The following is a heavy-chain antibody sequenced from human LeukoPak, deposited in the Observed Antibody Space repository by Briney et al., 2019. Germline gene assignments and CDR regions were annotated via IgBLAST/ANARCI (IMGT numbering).Heavy chain of an antibody. Sequence: GGSLRLSCSASGFTFSSYAMSWVRQAPGKGLEWVSAISGSGGSTYYADSVKGRFTISRDNSKNTLHLQMNSLRVEDTAVYYCARVTGWYSDYWGQGTLVTVSS. CDR3: ARVTGWYSDY. D-gene: IGHD6-19*01. CDR1: GFTFSSYA. CDR2: ISGSGGST. J-gene: IGHJ4*02. V-gene: IGHV3-23*01.